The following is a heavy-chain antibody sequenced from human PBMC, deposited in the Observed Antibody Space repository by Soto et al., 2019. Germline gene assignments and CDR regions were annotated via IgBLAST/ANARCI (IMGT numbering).Heavy chain of an antibody. CDR1: GGSISSHY. J-gene: IGHJ4*02. CDR3: ARGGWSLDF. CDR2: IYYSGST. Sequence: SETLSLTCTVSGGSISSHYWSWIRQPPGKGLEWIGYIYYSGSTNYNATLQGRVTMSVDTSKNQFSLKLRSVTAADTAVYFWARGGWSLDFWGRGTLVTVSS. D-gene: IGHD6-19*01. V-gene: IGHV4-59*11.